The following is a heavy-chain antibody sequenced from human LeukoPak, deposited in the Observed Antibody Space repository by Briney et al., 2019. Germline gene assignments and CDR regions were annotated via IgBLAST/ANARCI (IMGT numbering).Heavy chain of an antibody. CDR2: IYYSGST. CDR1: GGSVSSGSYY. D-gene: IGHD6-19*01. Sequence: SETLSLTCTVSGGSVSSGSYYWSWIRQPPGKGLEWIGYIYYSGSTNYNPSLKSRVTISVDTSKNQFSLKLSSVTAADTAVYYCARESSGWYDQYFQHWGQGTLVTVSS. CDR3: ARESSGWYDQYFQH. J-gene: IGHJ1*01. V-gene: IGHV4-61*01.